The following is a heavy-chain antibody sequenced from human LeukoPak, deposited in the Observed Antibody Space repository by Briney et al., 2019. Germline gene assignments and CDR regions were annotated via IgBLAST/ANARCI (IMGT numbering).Heavy chain of an antibody. CDR2: ISSSSSYI. CDR3: ARAGQQLVRKDFDY. J-gene: IGHJ4*02. D-gene: IGHD6-13*01. Sequence: PGGSLRLSCAASGFTFSSYAMSWVRQAPGKGLEWVSSISSSSSYIYYADSVKGRFTISRDNAKNSLYLQMNSLRAEDTAVYYCARAGQQLVRKDFDYWGQGTLVTVSS. CDR1: GFTFSSYA. V-gene: IGHV3-21*01.